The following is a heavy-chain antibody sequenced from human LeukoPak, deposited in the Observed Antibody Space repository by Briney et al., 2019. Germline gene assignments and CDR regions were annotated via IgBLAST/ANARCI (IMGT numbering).Heavy chain of an antibody. CDR1: GFTFDDYG. J-gene: IGHJ3*02. Sequence: GGSLRLSCAASGFTFDDYGMHWVRQAPGKGLEWVAVISYDGSNKYYADSVKGRFTISRDNSKNTLFLEMNSLRAEDTAVYYCAKALTSGWYVDAFNIWGQGTMVTVSS. CDR3: AKALTSGWYVDAFNI. D-gene: IGHD6-19*01. CDR2: ISYDGSNK. V-gene: IGHV3-30*18.